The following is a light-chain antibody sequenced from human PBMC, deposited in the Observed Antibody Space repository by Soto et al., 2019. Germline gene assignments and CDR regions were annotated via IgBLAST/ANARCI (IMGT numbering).Light chain of an antibody. CDR1: SSDIGIYNL. CDR2: EVI. V-gene: IGLV2-23*02. Sequence: QSALTQPASVSGSPGQSITISCSGSSSDIGIYNLVSWYQQHPGKAPKLVIYEVIKRPSGVSDRFSGSKSGNAASLRISGLQAEDEADYYCCSYAGSRWVFGGGTKLTVL. CDR3: CSYAGSRWV. J-gene: IGLJ3*02.